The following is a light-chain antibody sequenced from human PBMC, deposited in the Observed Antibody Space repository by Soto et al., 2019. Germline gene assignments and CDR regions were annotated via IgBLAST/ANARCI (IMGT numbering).Light chain of an antibody. Sequence: QSALTQPASVSGSPGQSITISCTGTSSDVGRFNYVSWYQQYPGKAPKVLIYDVSHRPSGVSNRFAGSKSGNTASLTISGLHAEDEADYYCTSYTSSATYVFGIGTKVTVL. V-gene: IGLV2-14*01. CDR1: SSDVGRFNY. CDR3: TSYTSSATYV. CDR2: DVS. J-gene: IGLJ1*01.